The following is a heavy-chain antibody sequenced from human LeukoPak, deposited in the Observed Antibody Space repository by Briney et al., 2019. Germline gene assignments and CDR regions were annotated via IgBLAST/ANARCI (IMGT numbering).Heavy chain of an antibody. CDR2: IRSKAYGGTT. V-gene: IGHV3-49*04. D-gene: IGHD1-26*01. CDR1: GFTFGDYA. Sequence: PGGSLRLSCTASGFTFGDYAMSWVRQAPGKGLEWVGFIRSKAYGGTTEYAAPVKGRFTISRDDSKSIAYLQMNSLKTEDTAVYYCTRSGSYYYYYYMDVWGKGTTVTISS. CDR3: TRSGSYYYYYYMDV. J-gene: IGHJ6*03.